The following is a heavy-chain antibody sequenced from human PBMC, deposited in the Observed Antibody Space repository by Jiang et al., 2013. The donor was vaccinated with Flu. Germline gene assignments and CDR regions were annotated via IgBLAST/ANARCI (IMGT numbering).Heavy chain of an antibody. CDR1: GGTFVNYG. CDR3: ARTDQGPDTYYYYCLDV. J-gene: IGHJ6*03. Sequence: SCQTSGGTFVNYGLSWLRQAPGQGLEWVGGIIPLTGIANYARKFQDRVSISADKSTKTVYLEVFNLRSEDTAIYYCARTDQGPDTYYYYCLDVWGKGTPVTV. V-gene: IGHV1-69*10. CDR2: IIPLTGIA. D-gene: IGHD2-2*01.